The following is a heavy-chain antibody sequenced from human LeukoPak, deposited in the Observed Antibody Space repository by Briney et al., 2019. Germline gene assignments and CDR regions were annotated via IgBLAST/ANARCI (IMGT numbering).Heavy chain of an antibody. J-gene: IGHJ5*02. CDR1: GYTFTSYA. CDR2: INTNTGNP. Sequence: ASVKVSCKASGYTFTSYAMNWVRQAPGQGLEWMGWINTNTGNPTYAQGFTGRFVFSLDTSVSTAYLQISSLKAEDTAVYYCARDPIIVGATFSAWFDPWGQGTLVTVSP. D-gene: IGHD1-26*01. V-gene: IGHV7-4-1*02. CDR3: ARDPIIVGATFSAWFDP.